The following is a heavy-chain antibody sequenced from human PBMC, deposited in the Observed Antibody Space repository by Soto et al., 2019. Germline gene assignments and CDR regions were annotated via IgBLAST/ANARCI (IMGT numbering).Heavy chain of an antibody. V-gene: IGHV4-4*02. Sequence: SETLSLTCAVSGGSISSSNWWSWVRQPPGKGLEWIGYIYHSGSTDYNPSLKSRVTISVDTSKNQFSLKLSSVTAADTAVYYCATMVGDWFDPWGQGTLVTVSS. CDR2: IYHSGST. J-gene: IGHJ5*02. D-gene: IGHD1-26*01. CDR3: ATMVGDWFDP. CDR1: GGSISSSNW.